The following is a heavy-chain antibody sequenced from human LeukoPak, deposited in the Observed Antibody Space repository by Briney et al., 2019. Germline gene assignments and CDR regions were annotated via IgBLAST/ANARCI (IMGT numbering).Heavy chain of an antibody. CDR3: ARDLDNGYSYGAWFDP. D-gene: IGHD5-18*01. CDR2: INHSGST. CDR1: GGSFSGYY. Sequence: SETLSLTCAVYGGSFSGYYWSWIRQPPGKGLEWIGEINHSGSTNYNPSLKSRVTMSVDKSKNQFSLKLRSVTAADTAVYYCARDLDNGYSYGAWFDPWGQGTLVTVSS. J-gene: IGHJ5*02. V-gene: IGHV4-34*01.